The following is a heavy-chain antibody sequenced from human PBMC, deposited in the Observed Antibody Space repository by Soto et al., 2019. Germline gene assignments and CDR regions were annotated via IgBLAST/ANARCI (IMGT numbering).Heavy chain of an antibody. Sequence: QPGGSLRLSCAASGFTFSSYAMHWVRQAPGKGLEWVAVISYDGRNKYYADSVKGRFTISRDNSKNTLYLQMSSLRAEDTAVYYCVKDGSSGWPYYYGMDVWGQGTTVTVSS. CDR1: GFTFSSYA. V-gene: IGHV3-30*18. D-gene: IGHD6-19*01. J-gene: IGHJ6*02. CDR2: ISYDGRNK. CDR3: VKDGSSGWPYYYGMDV.